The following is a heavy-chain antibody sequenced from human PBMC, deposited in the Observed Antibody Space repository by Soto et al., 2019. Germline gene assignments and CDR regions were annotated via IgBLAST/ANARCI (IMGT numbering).Heavy chain of an antibody. CDR3: ARWSGYNGYGYVLAYYFFGMDV. V-gene: IGHV1-8*01. J-gene: IGHJ6*02. D-gene: IGHD5-12*01. CDR1: GYTFTSYD. Sequence: QVQLVQSGAEVKKPGASVKVSCKTSGYTFTSYDIFWVRQATGQGLEWMGWMKPNSGDTGYAQKFQGRVTMTRNISISTAYMELSSLRSEDTAVYYCARWSGYNGYGYVLAYYFFGMDVWGQGTTVTVSS. CDR2: MKPNSGDT.